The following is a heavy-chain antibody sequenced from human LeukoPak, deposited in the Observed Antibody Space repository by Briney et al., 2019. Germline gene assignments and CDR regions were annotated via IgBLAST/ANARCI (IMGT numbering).Heavy chain of an antibody. CDR3: ARVDYGDYIDYYYYGMDV. CDR1: GGSFSGYY. V-gene: IGHV4-34*01. Sequence: SETLSLTCAVYGGSFSGYYWSWIRQPPGKGLGWIGEINHSVSTNYNTSLKSRVTISVDTSTNQFSLKLSSVTAADTAVYYCARVDYGDYIDYYYYGMDVWGQGTTVTVSS. CDR2: INHSVST. D-gene: IGHD4-17*01. J-gene: IGHJ6*02.